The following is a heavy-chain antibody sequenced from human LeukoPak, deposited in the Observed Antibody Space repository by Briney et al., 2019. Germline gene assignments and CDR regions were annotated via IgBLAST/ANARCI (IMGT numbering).Heavy chain of an antibody. V-gene: IGHV4-31*03. CDR3: ARGRRPQDLYYFDY. J-gene: IGHJ4*02. CDR1: GGSISSGGYY. Sequence: SETLSLTCTVSGGSISSGGYYWSWIRQHPGKGLEWIGYIYYSGSTYYNPSLKSRVTISVDTSKNQFSLKQSSVTAADTAVYYCARGRRPQDLYYFDYWGQGTLVTVSS. CDR2: IYYSGST.